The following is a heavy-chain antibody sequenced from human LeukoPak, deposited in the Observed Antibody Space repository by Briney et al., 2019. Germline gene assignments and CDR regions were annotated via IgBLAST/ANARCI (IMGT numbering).Heavy chain of an antibody. CDR3: ARDYGRSRDYGMDV. V-gene: IGHV3-21*01. Sequence: SGGSLRLSCAASGFTFSSYSMNWVRQAPGKGLEWVSSISSSSSYIYYADSVKGRFTISRDNAKNTLYLQMNSLRAEDTAVYYCARDYGRSRDYGMDVWGQGTTVTVSS. D-gene: IGHD3-10*01. CDR1: GFTFSSYS. CDR2: ISSSSSYI. J-gene: IGHJ6*02.